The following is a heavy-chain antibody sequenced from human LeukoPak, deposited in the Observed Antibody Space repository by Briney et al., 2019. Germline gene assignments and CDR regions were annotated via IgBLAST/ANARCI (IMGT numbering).Heavy chain of an antibody. CDR2: INPSGGST. CDR1: GYTFTSYY. Sequence: ASVKVSCKASGYTFTSYYVHWVRQAPGEGLEWMGIINPSGGSTSYAQKFQGRVTMTRDMSTSTVYMELSSLRSEDTAVYYCARGYSSGWIYYYYYMDVWGKGTTVTV. J-gene: IGHJ6*03. D-gene: IGHD6-19*01. CDR3: ARGYSSGWIYYYYYMDV. V-gene: IGHV1-46*01.